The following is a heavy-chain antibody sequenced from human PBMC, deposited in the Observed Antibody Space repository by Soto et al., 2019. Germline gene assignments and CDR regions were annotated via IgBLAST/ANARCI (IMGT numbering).Heavy chain of an antibody. V-gene: IGHV3-33*01. Sequence: GGSLRLSCAASGFTFSSYGMHWVRQAPGKGLEWVAVIWYDGSNKYYADSVKGRFTISRDNSKNTLYLQMNSLRAEDTAVYYCARDQIVVVPAAGVFDYWGQGTLVTVSS. CDR2: IWYDGSNK. CDR1: GFTFSSYG. J-gene: IGHJ4*02. D-gene: IGHD2-2*01. CDR3: ARDQIVVVPAAGVFDY.